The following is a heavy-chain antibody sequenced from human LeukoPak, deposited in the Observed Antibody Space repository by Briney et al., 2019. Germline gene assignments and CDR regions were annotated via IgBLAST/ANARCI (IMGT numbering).Heavy chain of an antibody. V-gene: IGHV4-59*08. D-gene: IGHD2-2*01. J-gene: IGHJ6*02. CDR2: IYYSGST. CDR3: ARINCSSTSCYYYGMDV. Sequence: SGTLSLTCTVSGGSISSYYWSWIRQPPGKGLEWIGYIYYSGSTNYNPSLKSRVTISVDTSKNQFSLKLSSVTAADTAVYYCARINCSSTSCYYYGMDVWGQGTTVTVSS. CDR1: GGSISSYY.